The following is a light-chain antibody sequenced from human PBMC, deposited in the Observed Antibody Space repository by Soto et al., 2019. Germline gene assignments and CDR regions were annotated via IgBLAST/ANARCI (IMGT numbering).Light chain of an antibody. CDR1: SSDVGSYNY. Sequence: QSVLTQPPSASGSPGQSVTISCTGTSSDVGSYNYVSWYQQHPGKAPKLMIYEVSKRPSGVPDRFSGSKSVNTASLTVSGLQAEDEADYYCSSYGGSNDLVFGGGTKLTVL. J-gene: IGLJ2*01. V-gene: IGLV2-8*01. CDR3: SSYGGSNDLV. CDR2: EVS.